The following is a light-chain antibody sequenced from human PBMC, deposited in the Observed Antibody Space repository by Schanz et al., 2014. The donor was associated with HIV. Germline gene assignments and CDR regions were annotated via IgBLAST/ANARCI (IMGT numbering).Light chain of an antibody. CDR3: SSYTGTSNLSVL. J-gene: IGLJ2*01. V-gene: IGLV2-14*01. CDR2: DVS. CDR1: SSDVGGYNY. Sequence: QSALTQPASVSGSPGQSITISCTGTSSDVGGYNYVSWYQQHPGKAPKLMIYDVSNRPSGVSNRFSGSKSGNTASLTISGLQAEDEADYYCSSYTGTSNLSVLFGGGTKLTVL.